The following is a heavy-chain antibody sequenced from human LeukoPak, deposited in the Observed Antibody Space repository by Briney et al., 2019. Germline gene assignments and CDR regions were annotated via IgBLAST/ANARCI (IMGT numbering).Heavy chain of an antibody. CDR1: GFTFSSYG. CDR3: AKEEVYTSSRPLYYYGMDV. CDR2: ISYDGSNK. D-gene: IGHD1-14*01. V-gene: IGHV3-30*18. Sequence: HTGGSLRLSCAASGFTFSSYGMHWVRQAPGKGLEWVAVISYDGSNKYYADSVKGRFTISRDNSKNTLYLQMNSLRAEDTAVYYCAKEEVYTSSRPLYYYGMDVWGKGTTVTVSS. J-gene: IGHJ6*04.